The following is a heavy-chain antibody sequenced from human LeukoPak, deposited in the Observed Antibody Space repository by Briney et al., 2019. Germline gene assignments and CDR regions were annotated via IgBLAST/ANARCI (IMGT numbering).Heavy chain of an antibody. V-gene: IGHV1-8*01. J-gene: IGHJ4*02. CDR3: ASICGTCDPVFDY. Sequence: ASVKVSCKASGYTFSSYDIHWVRQASGQGLEWMGWMNPYSGKTAYAQKFQGRVTMTRDTSISTAYMELSSLRSDDTAVYYCASICGTCDPVFDYWGQGTLVTVSS. CDR2: MNPYSGKT. D-gene: IGHD2-21*01. CDR1: GYTFSSYD.